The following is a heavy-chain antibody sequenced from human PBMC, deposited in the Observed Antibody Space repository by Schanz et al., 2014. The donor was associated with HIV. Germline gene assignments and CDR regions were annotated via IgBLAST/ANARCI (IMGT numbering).Heavy chain of an antibody. Sequence: EVQLLESGGGLEQPGGSLRLSCAASGFNFNNYAMTWVRQAPGKGLEWVSSISESGGRTYYADSVNGRFTISRDNSKNTLFLQINGLRTEDTAVYYCAKPEYDSRGNSQSHFDSWGQGTLVTVSS. CDR1: GFNFNNYA. V-gene: IGHV3-23*01. J-gene: IGHJ4*02. CDR3: AKPEYDSRGNSQSHFDS. D-gene: IGHD3-22*01. CDR2: ISESGGRT.